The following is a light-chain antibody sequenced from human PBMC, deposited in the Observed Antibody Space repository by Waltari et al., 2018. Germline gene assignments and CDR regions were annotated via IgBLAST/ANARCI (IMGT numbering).Light chain of an antibody. Sequence: DIVITQPPDALAVSLGARATTHCKSSQSLLYSSNNKNSLAWYQQKPGQPPKLLIYWASSRESGVPDRFSASGSGTDFTLTISSLQAEDVAVYYCQQYYSTPLTFGGGTKVEIK. V-gene: IGKV4-1*01. CDR2: WAS. CDR1: QSLLYSSNNKNS. CDR3: QQYYSTPLT. J-gene: IGKJ4*01.